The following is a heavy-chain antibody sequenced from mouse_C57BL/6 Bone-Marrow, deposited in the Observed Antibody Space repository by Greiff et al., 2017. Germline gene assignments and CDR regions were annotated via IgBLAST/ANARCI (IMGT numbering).Heavy chain of an antibody. J-gene: IGHJ4*01. Sequence: VKLQQSGAELVRPGTSVKVSCKASGYAFTNYLIEWVKQRPGQGLEWIGVINPGSGGTNYNEKFKGKATLTADKSSSTAYMQLSSLTSEDSAVYFCARGDYGSSGAMDYWGQGTSVTVSS. CDR2: INPGSGGT. CDR3: ARGDYGSSGAMDY. D-gene: IGHD1-1*01. CDR1: GYAFTNYL. V-gene: IGHV1-54*01.